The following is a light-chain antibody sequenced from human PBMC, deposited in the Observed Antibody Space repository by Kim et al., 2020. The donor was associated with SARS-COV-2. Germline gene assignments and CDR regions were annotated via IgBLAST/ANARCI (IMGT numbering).Light chain of an antibody. CDR1: QSANSN. CDR3: QQYDKWPLT. V-gene: IGKV3-15*01. J-gene: IGKJ4*01. CDR2: DAS. Sequence: VSPGERPTLTCRASQSANSNLAWYQQKPGQAPRLLIYDASTRATDIPARFSGSGSGTDFTLTITCLQPEDFAVYYCQQYDKWPLTFGGGTKVEIK.